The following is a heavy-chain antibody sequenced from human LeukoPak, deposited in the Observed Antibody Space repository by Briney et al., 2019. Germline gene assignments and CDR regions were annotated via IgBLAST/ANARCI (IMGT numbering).Heavy chain of an antibody. J-gene: IGHJ3*02. CDR1: GYTFIDYY. V-gene: IGHV1-2*02. Sequence: ASVTVSCTASGYTFIDYYVHWVRQAPGQVLEFMGWINPKSGVTSYAQRFQARVSLSRDTSISTAYMELSRLRSADTAIYYCATTSIWAGYADDAFDIWGQGTMVIVSS. CDR2: INPKSGVT. CDR3: ATTSIWAGYADDAFDI. D-gene: IGHD3/OR15-3a*01.